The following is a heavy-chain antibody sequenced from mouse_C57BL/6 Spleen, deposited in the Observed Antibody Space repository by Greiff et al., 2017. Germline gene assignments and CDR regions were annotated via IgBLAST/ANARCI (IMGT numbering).Heavy chain of an antibody. CDR1: GYTFTSYW. D-gene: IGHD1-1*01. CDR3: ARHYYGSSPYYFDY. Sequence: QVQLQQSGAELVRPGSSVKLSCKASGYTFTSYWMDWVKQRPGQGLEWIGNIYPSDSETHYNQKFKDKATLTVDKSSSTAYMQLSSLTSEDSAVYYCARHYYGSSPYYFDYWGQGTTLTVSS. V-gene: IGHV1-61*01. J-gene: IGHJ2*01. CDR2: IYPSDSET.